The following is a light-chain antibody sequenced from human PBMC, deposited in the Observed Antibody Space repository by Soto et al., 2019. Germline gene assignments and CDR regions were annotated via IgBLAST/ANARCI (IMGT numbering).Light chain of an antibody. CDR2: EVT. V-gene: IGLV2-14*01. Sequence: QSALTQPASVSGSPGQSITISCTGTSSDIGVYDYVSWYQQHPGKAPKLIIYEVTNRPSGLSNRFSGSKSDNTASLTISGLQADDEADYFCNSYGGTNKSVVFGGGTKLTVL. CDR1: SSDIGVYDY. J-gene: IGLJ2*01. CDR3: NSYGGTNKSVV.